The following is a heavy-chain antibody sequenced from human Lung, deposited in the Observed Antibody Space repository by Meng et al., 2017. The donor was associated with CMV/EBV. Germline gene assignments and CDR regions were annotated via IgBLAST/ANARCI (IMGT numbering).Heavy chain of an antibody. CDR1: GYSFTSYW. CDR2: IYPGDSDT. Sequence: GEXXKISCKGSGYSFTSYWIGWVRQMPGKGLEWMGIIYPGDSDTRYSPSFQGQVTISADKSISTAYLQWSSLKASDTAMYYCSGIGVQALGITGTVDDYYYYGMDVWGQGXTVTVSS. J-gene: IGHJ6*02. D-gene: IGHD1-7*01. CDR3: SGIGVQALGITGTVDDYYYYGMDV. V-gene: IGHV5-51*01.